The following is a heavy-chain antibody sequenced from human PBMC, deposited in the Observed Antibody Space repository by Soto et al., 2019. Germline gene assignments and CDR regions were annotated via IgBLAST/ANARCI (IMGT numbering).Heavy chain of an antibody. CDR1: GYTFTSYY. CDR3: ARDQYSGSYDP. Sequence: QVQLVQSGAEVKKPGASVKVSCKASGYTFTSYYMHWVRQAPGQGLEGMGIINPSGGSTSYAQKFQGRVTMTRDTSTSTVDMELSSLRSEDTAVYYCARDQYSGSYDPWGQGTLVTVSS. D-gene: IGHD1-26*01. V-gene: IGHV1-46*01. CDR2: INPSGGST. J-gene: IGHJ5*02.